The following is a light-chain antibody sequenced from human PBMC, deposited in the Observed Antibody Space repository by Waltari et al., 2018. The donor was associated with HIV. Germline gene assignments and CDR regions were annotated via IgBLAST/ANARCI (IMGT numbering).Light chain of an antibody. Sequence: MVLTQYPGTLSLSPGERATLSCRASQSVSSSYLAWYQQEPGQAPRLLIYAASRRATGIPDRFSGSGSGTDFTLTISGLEPEDFAVYYCQQYGSSPYTFGQGTNLEIK. J-gene: IGKJ2*01. CDR2: AAS. CDR3: QQYGSSPYT. CDR1: QSVSSSY. V-gene: IGKV3-20*01.